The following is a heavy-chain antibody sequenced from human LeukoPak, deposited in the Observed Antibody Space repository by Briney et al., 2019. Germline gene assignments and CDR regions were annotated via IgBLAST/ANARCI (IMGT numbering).Heavy chain of an antibody. CDR3: ARPAAGYSYGYSYYYYMDV. J-gene: IGHJ6*03. CDR2: IYYSGST. V-gene: IGHV4-39*07. CDR1: GGSISSSSYY. Sequence: SETPSLTCTVSGGSISSSSYYWGWIRQPPGKGLEWIGSIYYSGSTYYNPSLKSRVTISVDTSKNQFSLKLSSVTAADTAVYYCARPAAGYSYGYSYYYYMDVWGKGTTVTVSS. D-gene: IGHD5-18*01.